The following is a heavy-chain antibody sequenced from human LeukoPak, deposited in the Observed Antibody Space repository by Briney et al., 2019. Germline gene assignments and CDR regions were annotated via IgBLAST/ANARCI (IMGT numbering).Heavy chain of an antibody. J-gene: IGHJ3*02. CDR2: IYPGDSNP. V-gene: IGHV5-51*01. D-gene: IGHD3-22*01. CDR1: GYNFTSYW. CDR3: ARRVNYYDSSGYYYQGAFDI. Sequence: GESLKISCKGSGYNFTSYWIGWVRRMPGKGLEWMRIIYPGDSNPRYSPSFQGHVTISADKSVTTAYLQWSSLKASDTAIYYCARRVNYYDSSGYYYQGAFDIWGQGTMVTVSS.